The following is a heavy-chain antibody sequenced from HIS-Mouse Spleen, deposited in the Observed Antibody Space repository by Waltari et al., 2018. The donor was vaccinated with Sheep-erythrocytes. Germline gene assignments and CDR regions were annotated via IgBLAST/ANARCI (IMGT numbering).Heavy chain of an antibody. Sequence: QLQLQESVPGLVKPSETLSLTCTVSGGSISSSSYYWGWIRQPPGKGLEWIGSIYYSWSTSYNPSLKSRGTISVDTSKNQFSLKLSSVTAADTAVYYCAREVYRRFGELYGYFDYWGQGTLVTVSS. J-gene: IGHJ4*02. D-gene: IGHD3-10*01. V-gene: IGHV4-39*07. CDR1: GGSISSSSYY. CDR3: AREVYRRFGELYGYFDY. CDR2: IYYSWST.